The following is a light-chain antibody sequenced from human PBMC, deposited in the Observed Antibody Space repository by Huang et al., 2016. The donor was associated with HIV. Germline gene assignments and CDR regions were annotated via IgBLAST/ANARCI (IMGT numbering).Light chain of an antibody. CDR2: AAS. V-gene: IGKV1-39*01. CDR1: QSITTY. Sequence: DIQMTQSPSSLSASVGDRVTITCRASQSITTYLNWYQQKPGKAPKLLLYAASSLQSGVPSRFSGSGSGTDFTLTISSLQPEDFGSYFCQQSYSTSFGGGTKVEIK. CDR3: QQSYSTS. J-gene: IGKJ4*01.